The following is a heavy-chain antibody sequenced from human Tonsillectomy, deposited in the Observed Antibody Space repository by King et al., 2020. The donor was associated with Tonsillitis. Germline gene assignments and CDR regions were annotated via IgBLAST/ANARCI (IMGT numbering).Heavy chain of an antibody. J-gene: IGHJ4*02. CDR3: AGGATPREAHFDY. D-gene: IGHD5-12*01. CDR1: GYSFTSYW. V-gene: IGHV5-10-1*01. Sequence: VQLVESGAEVKKPGESLRISCKGSGYSFTSYWISWVRQMPGKGLEWMGRIDPSDSYTNYSPSFQGHVTISADKSISTAYLQWSSLKASETAMYYCAGGATPREAHFDYWGQGTLVTVSS. CDR2: IDPSDSYT.